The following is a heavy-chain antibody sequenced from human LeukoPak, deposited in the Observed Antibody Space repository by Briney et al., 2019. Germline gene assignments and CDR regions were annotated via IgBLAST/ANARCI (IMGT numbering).Heavy chain of an antibody. CDR3: ARDKTGNYYYGMDV. Sequence: GRSLRLSCAASGFTFSSYAMHWVRQAPGKGLEWEAVISYDGSNKYYADSVKGRFTISRDNSKNTLYLQMNSLRAEDTAVYYCARDKTGNYYYGMDVWGQGTTVTVSS. J-gene: IGHJ6*02. CDR2: ISYDGSNK. CDR1: GFTFSSYA. V-gene: IGHV3-30-3*01.